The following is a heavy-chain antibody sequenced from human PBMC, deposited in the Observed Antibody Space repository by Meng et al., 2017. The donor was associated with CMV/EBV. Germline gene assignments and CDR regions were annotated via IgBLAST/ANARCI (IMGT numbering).Heavy chain of an antibody. CDR3: ARGVPLGIIYSFDY. V-gene: IGHV1-18*01. Sequence: VSLVQYGIEVKKPGASVKVSCKASGYTFPGYGISWVRQAPGQGLEWMGWISVYNGHTNFAQNLQGRVTMTTDTSTSTAYVELRSLRSDDTAIYYCARGVPLGIIYSFDYWGQGTLVTVSS. J-gene: IGHJ4*01. D-gene: IGHD2-21*01. CDR1: GYTFPGYG. CDR2: ISVYNGHT.